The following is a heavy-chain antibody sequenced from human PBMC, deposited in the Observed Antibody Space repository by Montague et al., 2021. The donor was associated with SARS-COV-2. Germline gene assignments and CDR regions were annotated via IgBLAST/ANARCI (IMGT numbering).Heavy chain of an antibody. CDR2: ICTSGTT. CDR3: ARFTAVTSSLDF. CDR1: GGSINSGGYS. Sequence: TLSLTCAVSGGSINSGGYSWSWIRQPAGKGLEWIGCICTSGTTNYNPSLKSRVTISVDTSKNQFSLKLTSVTAADTAVYYCARFTAVTSSLDFWGQGTLVPVSS. D-gene: IGHD4-17*01. J-gene: IGHJ4*02. V-gene: IGHV4-61*02.